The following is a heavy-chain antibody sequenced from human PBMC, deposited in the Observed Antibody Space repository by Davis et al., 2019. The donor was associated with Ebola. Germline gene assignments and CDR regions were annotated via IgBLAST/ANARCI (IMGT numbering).Heavy chain of an antibody. D-gene: IGHD3-16*02. CDR1: GFTFSSYE. Sequence: PGGSLRLSCAASGFTFSSYEMNWVRQAPGKGLEWISYISSSGSTIYYADSVKGRFTISRDNAKNSLYLQMNSPRAEDTAVYYCARGDRDDYVWGSYRRYFDYWGQGTLVTVSS. V-gene: IGHV3-48*03. J-gene: IGHJ4*02. CDR2: ISSSGSTI. CDR3: ARGDRDDYVWGSYRRYFDY.